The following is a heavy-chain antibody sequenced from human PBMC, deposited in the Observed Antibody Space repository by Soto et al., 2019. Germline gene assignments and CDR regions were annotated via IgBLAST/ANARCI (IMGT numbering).Heavy chain of an antibody. CDR2: IYSGGST. J-gene: IGHJ4*02. CDR3: ARGLIG. V-gene: IGHV3-53*02. Sequence: EVQLVETGGGLIQPGGSLRLSCAASGFTVSSNYMRCVRQAPGKGLEWVSVIYSGGSTYYADSVKGRFTSSRDTNKHTLYLQMNSLRAEDTGVYYCARGLIGWGQGTLVTVSS. D-gene: IGHD3-10*01. CDR1: GFTVSSNY.